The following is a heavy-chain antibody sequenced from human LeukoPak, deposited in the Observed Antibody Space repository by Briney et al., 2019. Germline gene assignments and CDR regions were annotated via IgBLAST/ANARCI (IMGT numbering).Heavy chain of an antibody. V-gene: IGHV3-30*18. CDR2: ISYDGSNK. D-gene: IGHD6-13*01. Sequence: GGSLRLSCAASGFTFSSYGMHWVRQAPGKGLEWVAVISYDGSNKYYADSVKGRFTISRDNSKNTLYLQMNSLRAEDTAVYYCAKDEMRYIAAAGSQIDYWGQGTLVTVSS. J-gene: IGHJ4*02. CDR3: AKDEMRYIAAAGSQIDY. CDR1: GFTFSSYG.